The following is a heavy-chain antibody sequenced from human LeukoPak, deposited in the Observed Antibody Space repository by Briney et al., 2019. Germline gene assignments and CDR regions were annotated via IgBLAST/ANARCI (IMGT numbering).Heavy chain of an antibody. J-gene: IGHJ4*02. D-gene: IGHD1-26*01. CDR2: IYYSGST. Sequence: SETLSLTCAGYVGSFSGYYWSWIRQPPGKGLEWIGSIYYSGSTYSNPSLKSRVTISVDTSNNQFSLKLSSVTAADTAVYYCASHGGSYFFDYWGQGTLVTVSS. CDR1: VGSFSGYY. CDR3: ASHGGSYFFDY. V-gene: IGHV4-34*01.